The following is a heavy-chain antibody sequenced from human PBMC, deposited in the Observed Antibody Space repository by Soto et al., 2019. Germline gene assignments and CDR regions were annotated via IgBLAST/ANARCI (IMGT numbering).Heavy chain of an antibody. J-gene: IGHJ4*02. CDR3: ARVWGSDFAY. CDR2: IYYSGST. V-gene: IGHV4-59*11. D-gene: IGHD3-16*01. Sequence: SETLSLTCTVSGGSISSHCWSWIRQPPGKGLEWIGYIYYSGSTNYNPSLKSRVTISVDTSKNQFSLKLSSVTAAYTAVYYCARVWGSDFAYWGKGTLVTVSP. CDR1: GGSISSHC.